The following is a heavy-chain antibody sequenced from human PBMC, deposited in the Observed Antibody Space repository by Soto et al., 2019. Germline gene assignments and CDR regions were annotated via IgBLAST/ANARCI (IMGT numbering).Heavy chain of an antibody. CDR3: ASGRYGSGSFLDY. J-gene: IGHJ4*02. V-gene: IGHV4-59*01. D-gene: IGHD3-10*01. CDR1: GGSISSYY. CDR2: IYYSGST. Sequence: LSLTCTVSGGSISSYYWSWIRQPPGKGLEWIGYIYYSGSTNYNPSLKSRVAISVDTSKNQFSLKLSSVTAADTAVYYCASGRYGSGSFLDYWGQGTLVTVSS.